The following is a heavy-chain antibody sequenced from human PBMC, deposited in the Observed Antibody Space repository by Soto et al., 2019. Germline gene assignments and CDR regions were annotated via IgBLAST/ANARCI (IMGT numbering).Heavy chain of an antibody. D-gene: IGHD3-10*01. CDR1: GYTLTELS. Sequence: ASVKVSCKVSGYTLTELSMHWVRQAPGKGLEWMGGFDPEDGETIYAQKFQGRVTMTEDTSTDTAYMELSSLRSEDTAVNYCAKDRGGGGAPREYTCFNPWGQGTLVTVS. V-gene: IGHV1-24*01. CDR2: FDPEDGET. J-gene: IGHJ5*02. CDR3: AKDRGGGGAPREYTCFNP.